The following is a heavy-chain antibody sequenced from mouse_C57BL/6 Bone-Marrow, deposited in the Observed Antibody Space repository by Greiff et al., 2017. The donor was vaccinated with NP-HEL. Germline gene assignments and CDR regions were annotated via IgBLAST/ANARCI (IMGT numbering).Heavy chain of an antibody. CDR1: GYTFTSYW. Sequence: QVQLQQPGAELVRPGTSVKLSCKASGYTFTSYWMHWVKQRPGQGLEWIGVIDPSDSYTNYNQKFKGKATLTVDTSSSTAYMQLSSLTSEDSAVYYCAKKKVYYWGQGTLVTVSA. V-gene: IGHV1-59*01. CDR3: AKKKVYY. CDR2: IDPSDSYT. J-gene: IGHJ3*01.